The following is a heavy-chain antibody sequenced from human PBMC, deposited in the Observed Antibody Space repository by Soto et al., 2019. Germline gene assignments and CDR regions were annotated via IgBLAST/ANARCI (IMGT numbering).Heavy chain of an antibody. CDR2: IYYSGVT. V-gene: IGHV4-59*01. Sequence: PSETLSLTCTVSGGCMRSYYWSWIRQPPGKGLEWIGYIYYSGVTNYNPPPKSRVTMSVDTSNNQFFLKLNSVTAADTAVYYCAREGTSSWSGDYGMDVWGQGTMVTVSS. D-gene: IGHD6-13*01. CDR1: GGCMRSYY. J-gene: IGHJ6*02. CDR3: AREGTSSWSGDYGMDV.